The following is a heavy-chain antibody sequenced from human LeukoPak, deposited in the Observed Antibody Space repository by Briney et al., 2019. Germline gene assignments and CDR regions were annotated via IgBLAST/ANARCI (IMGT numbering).Heavy chain of an antibody. CDR2: INHSGST. Sequence: SETLSLTCAVYGGSFSGYYWSWIRQPPGKGLEWIGEINHSGSTNYSPSLKSRVTISVDTSKNQFSLKLSSVTAADTAVYYCARGDILTGYYSTSFDYWGQGTLVTVSS. J-gene: IGHJ4*02. CDR3: ARGDILTGYYSTSFDY. V-gene: IGHV4-34*01. D-gene: IGHD3-9*01. CDR1: GGSFSGYY.